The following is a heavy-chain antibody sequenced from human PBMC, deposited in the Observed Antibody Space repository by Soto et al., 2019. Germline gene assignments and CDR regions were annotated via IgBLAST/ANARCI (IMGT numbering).Heavy chain of an antibody. CDR3: ARGPRPRQPLGDYFDY. CDR2: IWYDGSNK. J-gene: IGHJ4*02. Sequence: SLRLSCAASGFTFSSYGMHWVRQAPGKGLEWVAVIWYDGSNKYYADSVKGRFTISRDNSKNTLYLQMNSLRAEDTAVYYCARGPRPRQPLGDYFDYWGQGTLVTVSS. V-gene: IGHV3-33*01. CDR1: GFTFSSYG. D-gene: IGHD7-27*01.